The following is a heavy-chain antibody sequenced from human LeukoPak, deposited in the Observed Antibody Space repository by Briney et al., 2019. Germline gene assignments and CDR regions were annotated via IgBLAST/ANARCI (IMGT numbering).Heavy chain of an antibody. CDR2: ISSNGDNT. Sequence: GGSLRLSCSVCGFTFSKYVMHWVRQARGKGLEYVSAISSNGDNTYYADSVKRRFTISRDNSKNTLYLQMSSLRANDTAVYYCVRGMGYWGQGTLVTVSS. D-gene: IGHD5-24*01. CDR1: GFTFSKYV. CDR3: VRGMGY. J-gene: IGHJ4*02. V-gene: IGHV3-64D*06.